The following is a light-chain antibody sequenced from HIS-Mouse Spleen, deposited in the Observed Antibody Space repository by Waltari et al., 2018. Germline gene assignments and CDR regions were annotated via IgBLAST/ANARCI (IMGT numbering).Light chain of an antibody. Sequence: SYVLTQPPSVSVAPGKTARITCGGNNIGSKSVHCYQQKPGQAPWLVVYDDSDRPSGIPGRFSGSTHGNTATLTISRVEAVDEADYYCQVWDSSSDHVVFGGGTKLTVL. CDR2: DDS. CDR1: NIGSKS. CDR3: QVWDSSSDHVV. V-gene: IGLV3-21*03. J-gene: IGLJ2*01.